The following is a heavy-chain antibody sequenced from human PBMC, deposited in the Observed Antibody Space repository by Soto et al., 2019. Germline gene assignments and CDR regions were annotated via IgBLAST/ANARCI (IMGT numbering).Heavy chain of an antibody. V-gene: IGHV4-30-4*01. J-gene: IGHJ5*02. Sequence: QVQLQESGPGLVEPSQTLSLTCSVSGGSISSGDYYWSCIRQPPGKGLEWIGYMFYVGATYYNSSLEIRITISVETSLNQFSLKLSSVTAADTAVYHCARVVRFCSSPSCRGRNWFAPWGQGTLVTVTS. CDR1: GGSISSGDYY. CDR2: MFYVGAT. CDR3: ARVVRFCSSPSCRGRNWFAP. D-gene: IGHD2-2*01.